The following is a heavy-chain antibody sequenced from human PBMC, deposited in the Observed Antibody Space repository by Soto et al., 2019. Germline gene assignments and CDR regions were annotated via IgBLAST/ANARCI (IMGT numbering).Heavy chain of an antibody. CDR1: GYRFTSYW. CDR2: IYPGDSDT. J-gene: IGHJ6*03. CDR3: VRIGYCSSASCYMDV. Sequence: GESLKISCKGSGYRFTSYWIAWVRQMPGKGLEWMGIIYPGDSDTRYSPSFQGQVTMSADKSISAASLQWSSLRASDTAMYYCVRIGYCSSASCYMDVWGKGTTVTVSS. D-gene: IGHD2-15*01. V-gene: IGHV5-51*01.